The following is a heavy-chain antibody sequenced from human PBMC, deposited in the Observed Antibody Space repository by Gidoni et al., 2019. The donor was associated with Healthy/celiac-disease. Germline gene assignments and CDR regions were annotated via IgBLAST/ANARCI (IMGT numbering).Heavy chain of an antibody. J-gene: IGHJ4*02. CDR2: INHSGST. V-gene: IGHV4-34*01. CDR1: GGSFSGYY. Sequence: QVQLQQWGAGLLKPSETLSLTCAVYGGSFSGYYWSWIRQPPGKGLEWIGEINHSGSTNYNPSLKSRVTISVDTSKNQFSLKLSSVTAADTAVYYCARRHSSGWYSYWGQGTLVTVSS. D-gene: IGHD6-19*01. CDR3: ARRHSSGWYSY.